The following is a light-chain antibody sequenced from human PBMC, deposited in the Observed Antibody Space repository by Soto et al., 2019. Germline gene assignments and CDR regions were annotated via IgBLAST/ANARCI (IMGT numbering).Light chain of an antibody. V-gene: IGKV1-39*01. CDR3: QQSDSTPYN. Sequence: DIQMTQSPSSLSASVGDRVTITCRASQTISTYLNWYQQKPGKAPRLLIYDASSLLSGVPSRFSSSGSGTDFTHTIASLKPEDFSTYYCQQSDSTPYNFGQGTKVEI. CDR2: DAS. CDR1: QTISTY. J-gene: IGKJ2*01.